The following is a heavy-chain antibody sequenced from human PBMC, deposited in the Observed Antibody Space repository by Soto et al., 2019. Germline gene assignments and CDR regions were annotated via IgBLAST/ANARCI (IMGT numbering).Heavy chain of an antibody. V-gene: IGHV3-53*02. CDR2: IYSGGST. CDR1: GFTVSSNY. Sequence: EVQLVETGGGLIQPGGSLRLSCAASGFTVSSNYMSWVRQAPGKGLEWVSVIYSGGSTYYADSVKGRFTISRDNSKNTLYLQMNSLRAEDTAVYYCAVRQSAVAGTGRRIDYWGQGTLVTVSS. CDR3: AVRQSAVAGTGRRIDY. D-gene: IGHD6-19*01. J-gene: IGHJ4*02.